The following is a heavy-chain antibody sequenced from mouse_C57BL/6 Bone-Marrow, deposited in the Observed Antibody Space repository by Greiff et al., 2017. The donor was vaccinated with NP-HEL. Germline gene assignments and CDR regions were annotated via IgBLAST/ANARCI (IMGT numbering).Heavy chain of an antibody. V-gene: IGHV5-6*02. Sequence: EVKLQESGGDLVKPGGSLKLSCAASGFTFSSYGMSWVRQTPDKRLEWVATISSGGSYTYYPDSVKGRFTISRDNAKNTLYLQMSSLKSEDTAMYYCARRDGSSVFAYWGQGTLVTVSA. D-gene: IGHD1-1*01. CDR2: ISSGGSYT. CDR1: GFTFSSYG. CDR3: ARRDGSSVFAY. J-gene: IGHJ3*01.